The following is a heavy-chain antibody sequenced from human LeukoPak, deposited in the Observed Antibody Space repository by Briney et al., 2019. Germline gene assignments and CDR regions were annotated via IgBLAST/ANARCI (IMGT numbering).Heavy chain of an antibody. CDR3: ARGGYSSSWDFGY. V-gene: IGHV3-66*02. CDR1: GFTVSSNY. Sequence: GGSLRLSCAASGFTVSSNYMSWVRQAPGKGVEGVAVIYSGGSTYYADSVKGRFTISRDNSKKKLYLQLNSLSAEDTAVYYCARGGYSSSWDFGYWGQGTMVTVSS. J-gene: IGHJ4*02. D-gene: IGHD6-13*01. CDR2: IYSGGST.